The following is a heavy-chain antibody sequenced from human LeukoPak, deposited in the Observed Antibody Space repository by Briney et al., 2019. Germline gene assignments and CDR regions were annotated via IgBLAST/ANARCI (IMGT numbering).Heavy chain of an antibody. J-gene: IGHJ4*02. V-gene: IGHV1-24*01. CDR1: GYTLTELS. CDR3: ATPKPVIAAASLDFDY. CDR2: FDPEDGET. D-gene: IGHD6-13*01. Sequence: GASVKVSCKVSGYTLTELSMHWVRQAPGKGLEWMGGFDPEDGETIYAQKFQGRVTMTEDTSTDTAYMELSSLRSEDTAVYYCATPKPVIAAASLDFDYWGQGTLVTVSS.